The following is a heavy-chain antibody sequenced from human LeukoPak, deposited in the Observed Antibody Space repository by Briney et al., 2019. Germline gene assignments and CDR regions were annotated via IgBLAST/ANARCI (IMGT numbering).Heavy chain of an antibody. CDR3: ARVDIAAAGDFDY. CDR1: GFTFSSYS. CDR2: ISSSSSYI. D-gene: IGHD6-13*01. Sequence: SGGSLRLSCAASGFTFSSYSMNWVRQAPGKGLEWVSSISSSSSYIYYADSGKGRFTISRDNAKNSLYLQMNSLRAKDTAVYYCARVDIAAAGDFDYWGQGTLVTVSS. V-gene: IGHV3-21*01. J-gene: IGHJ4*02.